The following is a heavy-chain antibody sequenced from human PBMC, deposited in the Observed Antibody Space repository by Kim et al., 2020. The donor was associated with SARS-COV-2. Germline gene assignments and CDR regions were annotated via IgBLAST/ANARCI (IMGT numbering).Heavy chain of an antibody. J-gene: IGHJ6*03. Sequence: SVKVPCKASGGTFSSYAISWVRQAPGQGLEWMGRIIPILGIANYAQKFQGRVTITADKSTSTAYMELSSLRSEDTAVYYCARDSPQMDVWGKGTTVTVS. CDR1: GGTFSSYA. V-gene: IGHV1-69*04. CDR2: IIPILGIA. CDR3: ARDSPQMDV.